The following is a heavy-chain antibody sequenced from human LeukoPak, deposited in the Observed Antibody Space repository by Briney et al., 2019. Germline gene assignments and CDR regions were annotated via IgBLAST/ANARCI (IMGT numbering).Heavy chain of an antibody. J-gene: IGHJ4*02. CDR2: IYYSGST. V-gene: IGHV4-59*01. D-gene: IGHD3-10*01. CDR3: ARGSIYYGSGSYQAHFDY. Sequence: PSETLSLTCTVSGGSISSYYWSWIRQPPGKGLEWIGYIYYSGSTNYNPSLKSRVTISVDTPKNQFSLKLSSVTAADTAVYYCARGSIYYGSGSYQAHFDYWGQGTLVTVSS. CDR1: GGSISSYY.